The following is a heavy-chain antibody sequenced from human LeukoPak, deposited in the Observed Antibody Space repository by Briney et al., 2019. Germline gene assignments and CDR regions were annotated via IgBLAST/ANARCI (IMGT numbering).Heavy chain of an antibody. V-gene: IGHV1-69*13. CDR1: GGTFSSYA. Sequence: SVKVSCKASGGTFSSYAISWVRQAPGQGLEWMGGIIPIFGTANYAQKFQGRVTITADESTSTAYMELRSLRSDDTAVYYCARATGAVAGTWGQGTLVTVSS. CDR3: ARATGAVAGT. D-gene: IGHD6-19*01. J-gene: IGHJ5*02. CDR2: IIPIFGTA.